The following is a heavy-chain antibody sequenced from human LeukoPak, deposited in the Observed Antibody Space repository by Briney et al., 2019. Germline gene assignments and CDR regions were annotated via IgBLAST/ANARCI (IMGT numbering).Heavy chain of an antibody. V-gene: IGHV1-18*01. CDR2: ISAYNGNT. CDR3: ARALGVYSSSGEDAFDI. CDR1: GYTFTSYG. Sequence: ASVKVSCKASGYTFTSYGISWVRQAPGQGLEWMGWISAYNGNTNYAQKLQGRVTMTTDTSTSTAYMELRSLRSDDTAVYYCARALGVYSSSGEDAFDIWGKGTTVTVSS. J-gene: IGHJ3*02. D-gene: IGHD6-13*01.